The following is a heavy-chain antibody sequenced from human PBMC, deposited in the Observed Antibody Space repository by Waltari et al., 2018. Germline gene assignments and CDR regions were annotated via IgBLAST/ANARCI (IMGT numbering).Heavy chain of an antibody. Sequence: EVQLVESGGGSIQPGGSLRLSCGASGFTFSSNFMSWVRQAPGKGLELFSINYNDGTTYYGDSVKGRFTIYRDNSKSTMYLQMNTLRTEDTAVYYCATGRYRFFDYWGQGTLVTVSS. D-gene: IGHD1-26*01. CDR2: NYNDGTT. V-gene: IGHV3-53*01. CDR3: ATGRYRFFDY. J-gene: IGHJ4*02. CDR1: GFTFSSNF.